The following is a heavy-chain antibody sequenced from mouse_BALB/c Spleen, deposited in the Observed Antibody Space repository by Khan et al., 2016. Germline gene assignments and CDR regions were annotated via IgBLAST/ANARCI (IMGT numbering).Heavy chain of an antibody. CDR3: ARYDGSSYVRAMDY. CDR2: ISYSGST. V-gene: IGHV3-8*02. D-gene: IGHD1-1*01. Sequence: EVQLQESGPSLVKPSQTLSLTCSVTGDSITRGYWNWIRKFPGNKLEYMGYISYSGSTYYNPSLKSRIYIPRDTSKTQYYLQLNSVTTEDTATDYCARYDGSSYVRAMDYWGQGTSVTVSS. J-gene: IGHJ4*01. CDR1: GDSITRGY.